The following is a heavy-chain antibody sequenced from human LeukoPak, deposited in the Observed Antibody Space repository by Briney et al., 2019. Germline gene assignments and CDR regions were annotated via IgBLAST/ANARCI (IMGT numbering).Heavy chain of an antibody. J-gene: IGHJ3*02. CDR1: GFTFSSYA. Sequence: GGSLRLSCAASGFTFSSYAMSWVRQAPGKGLEWVANIKQDGSEKYYVGSVKGRFTISRDNAKNSLYLQMNSLRAEDAAVYYCARDPPMGSGSYNAFDIWGQGTMVTVSS. V-gene: IGHV3-7*01. CDR3: ARDPPMGSGSYNAFDI. D-gene: IGHD1-26*01. CDR2: IKQDGSEK.